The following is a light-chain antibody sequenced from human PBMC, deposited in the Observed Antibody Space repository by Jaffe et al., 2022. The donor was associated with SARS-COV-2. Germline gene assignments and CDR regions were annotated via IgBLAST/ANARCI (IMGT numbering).Light chain of an antibody. J-gene: IGKJ4*01. CDR3: QQYGSSPVT. CDR1: QTINSRY. Sequence: EIVLTQSPGTLSLSPGERATVSCRASQTINSRYIAWYQQKPGQAPRLLIYDASSRATDIPDRFSGSGSGTDFTLTISRLEAEDFAVYYCQQYGSSPVTFGGGTKVEIK. CDR2: DAS. V-gene: IGKV3-20*01.